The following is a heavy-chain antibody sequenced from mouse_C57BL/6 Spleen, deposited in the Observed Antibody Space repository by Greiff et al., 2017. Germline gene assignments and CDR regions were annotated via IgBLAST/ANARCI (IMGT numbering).Heavy chain of an antibody. J-gene: IGHJ3*01. Sequence: QVTLKVSGPGILQPSQTLSLTCPFSGFSLSTFGMGVGWIRPPSGKGLEWLAHIWCDDDKYYNPALNSRLTISKDTSKNQVFLKIANVDTAATATYDCARMSNYCRGWSAYWGQGTLVTVSA. V-gene: IGHV8-8*01. D-gene: IGHD2-5*01. CDR2: IWCDDDK. CDR3: ARMSNYCRGWSAY. CDR1: GFSLSTFGMG.